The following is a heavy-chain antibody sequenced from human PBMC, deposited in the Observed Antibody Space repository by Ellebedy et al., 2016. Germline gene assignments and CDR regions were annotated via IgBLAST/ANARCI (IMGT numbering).Heavy chain of an antibody. D-gene: IGHD7-27*01. J-gene: IGHJ4*02. V-gene: IGHV3-21*01. CDR2: IGPTGSDI. Sequence: GGSLRLSXAASGFTFSSYSMNWVRQTPGKGPEFVSSIGPTGSDILYADSVKGRFTISRDNAKDSMFLQMNSLRVEDTAVYYCAGDFNWVDYWGQGTLVTVSS. CDR3: AGDFNWVDY. CDR1: GFTFSSYS.